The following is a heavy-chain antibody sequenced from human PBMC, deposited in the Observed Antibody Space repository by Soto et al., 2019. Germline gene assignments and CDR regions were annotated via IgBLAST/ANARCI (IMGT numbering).Heavy chain of an antibody. CDR3: ARDSYYDSSGYPNH. CDR2: IKYDGGDK. Sequence: GSLRLSCAASGFNFRSCDMHWVRRAPGKGLEWVAVIKYDGGDKHYADSVRGRFTISRDNSENTLYLQMNSLRVEDTAVYHCARDSYYDSSGYPNHWGQGT. V-gene: IGHV3-33*08. D-gene: IGHD3-22*01. J-gene: IGHJ4*02. CDR1: GFNFRSCD.